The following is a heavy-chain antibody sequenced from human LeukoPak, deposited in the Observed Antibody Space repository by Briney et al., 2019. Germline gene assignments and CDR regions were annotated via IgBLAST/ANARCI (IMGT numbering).Heavy chain of an antibody. D-gene: IGHD2-21*01. J-gene: IGHJ4*02. Sequence: PGRSLRLSCAVSGFTFSSYGMHWVRQAPGKGLEWVAVIWYDGSNKYYADSVKGRFTISRDNSKNTLYLQMNSLRAEDTAVYYCAREVRDGYFDYWGQGTLVTVSS. V-gene: IGHV3-33*01. CDR1: GFTFSSYG. CDR2: IWYDGSNK. CDR3: AREVRDGYFDY.